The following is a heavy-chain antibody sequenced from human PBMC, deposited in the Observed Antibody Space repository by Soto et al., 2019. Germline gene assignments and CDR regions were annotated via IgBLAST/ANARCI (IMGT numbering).Heavy chain of an antibody. CDR3: ARDRSAYYYGSGSYYNPQTPDY. V-gene: IGHV3-21*01. CDR1: GFTFSSYS. J-gene: IGHJ4*02. D-gene: IGHD3-10*01. CDR2: ISSSSSYI. Sequence: GGSLRLSCAASGFTFSSYSMNWVRQAPGKGLEWVSSISSSSSYIYYADSVKGRFTISRDNAKNSLYLQMNSLRAEDTAVYYCARDRSAYYYGSGSYYNPQTPDYWGQGTLVTVSS.